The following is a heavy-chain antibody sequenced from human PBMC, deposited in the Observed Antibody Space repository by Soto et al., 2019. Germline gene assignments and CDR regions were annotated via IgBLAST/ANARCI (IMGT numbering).Heavy chain of an antibody. CDR2: FFSDAER. D-gene: IGHD4-17*01. V-gene: IGHV2-26*01. CDR3: ARMDGDYNYYAMDV. J-gene: IGHJ6*02. Sequence: GPTLVNPTETLTLTCTVSGFSLNNPRMGVSWIRQPPGKPLEWLAHFFSDAERSYSASMQSRLTMSTDTSGSQVVLTMTNMDPVDTATYFCARMDGDYNYYAMDVWGQGTTVTVSS. CDR1: GFSLNNPRMG.